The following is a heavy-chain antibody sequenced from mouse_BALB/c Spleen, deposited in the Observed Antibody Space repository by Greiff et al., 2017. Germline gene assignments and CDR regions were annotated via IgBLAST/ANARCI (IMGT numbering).Heavy chain of an antibody. Sequence: EVKLVESGGGLVKPGGSLKLSCAASGFTFSSYAMSWVRQSPEKRLEWVAEISSGGSYTYYPDTVTGRFTISRDNAKNTLYLEMSSLRSEDTAMYYCARENYGSSSSYWYFEVWGAGTTGTVSS. J-gene: IGHJ1*01. CDR1: GFTFSSYA. D-gene: IGHD1-1*01. CDR2: ISSGGSYT. CDR3: ARENYGSSSSYWYFEV. V-gene: IGHV5-9-4*01.